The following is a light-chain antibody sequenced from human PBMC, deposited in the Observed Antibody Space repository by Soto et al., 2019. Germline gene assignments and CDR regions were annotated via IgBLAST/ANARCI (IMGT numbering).Light chain of an antibody. CDR2: DAS. J-gene: IGKJ1*01. CDR3: QQYSNRPPWT. Sequence: EIVMTQSPATLSVSPGERATLSCRASQRISNNLAWYQQKPGQAPRLLMYDASTRATGIPARFSGSGAGTEFTLTISSLPSEDFAVYYCQQYSNRPPWTFGQGTKVEIK. V-gene: IGKV3-15*01. CDR1: QRISNN.